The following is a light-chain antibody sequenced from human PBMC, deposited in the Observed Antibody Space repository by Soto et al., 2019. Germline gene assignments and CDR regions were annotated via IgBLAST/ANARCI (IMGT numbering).Light chain of an antibody. V-gene: IGKV3-20*01. CDR2: GAS. J-gene: IGKJ2*01. CDR1: QSVSRSD. Sequence: EIVLTKSPGTLSLSPGDRATLSCRTSQSVSRSDFAWYQQKAAQAPRLLIYGASSRATGIPDRFSGSGSGKDFTLTISILEPEDFAVYYCQQYGSSPWYTFGQGTKLEI. CDR3: QQYGSSPWYT.